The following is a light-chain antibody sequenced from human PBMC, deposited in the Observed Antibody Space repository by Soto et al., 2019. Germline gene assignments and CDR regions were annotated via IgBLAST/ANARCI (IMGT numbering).Light chain of an antibody. J-gene: IGKJ1*01. Sequence: EIVLTQSPGTLSLSPGERATLSCRASQSVSSSYLAWYQQKPGQAPRLLIYGVSNRATGIPDRFSGSGSGTDFTLTISRLEPEDFAVYYCHQYGSSPRTFGQGTKVEIQ. CDR2: GVS. V-gene: IGKV3-20*01. CDR1: QSVSSSY. CDR3: HQYGSSPRT.